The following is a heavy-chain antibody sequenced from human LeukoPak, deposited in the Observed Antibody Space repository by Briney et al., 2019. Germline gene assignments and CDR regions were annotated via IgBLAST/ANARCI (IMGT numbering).Heavy chain of an antibody. D-gene: IGHD3-22*01. Sequence: GGSLRLSCAASGFTFSSHAMSWVRQAPGKGLEWVSSISSSSSYIYYADSVKGRFTISRDNAKNSLYLQMNSLRAEDTAVYYCARDFGYYDSSGLDHWGQGTLVTVSS. V-gene: IGHV3-21*01. CDR3: ARDFGYYDSSGLDH. CDR1: GFTFSSHA. CDR2: ISSSSSYI. J-gene: IGHJ4*02.